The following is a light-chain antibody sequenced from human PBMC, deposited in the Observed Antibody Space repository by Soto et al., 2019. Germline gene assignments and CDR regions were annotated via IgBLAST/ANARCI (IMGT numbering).Light chain of an antibody. J-gene: IGLJ7*01. Sequence: QSALTQPASVSGSPGQSITISCTGTSSDVGIHNLVSWYPQHPGQAPKLMIYEVTKRPVGVSTRSSASKSVNAASLTISGVQAEDEADYYCCSYGGSRAVFGGGTQLTVL. V-gene: IGLV2-23*02. CDR2: EVT. CDR3: CSYGGSRAV. CDR1: SSDVGIHNL.